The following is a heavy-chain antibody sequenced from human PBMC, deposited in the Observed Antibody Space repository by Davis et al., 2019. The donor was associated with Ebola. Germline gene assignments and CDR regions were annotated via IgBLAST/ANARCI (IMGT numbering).Heavy chain of an antibody. CDR1: GYTFTGYY. Sequence: ASVKVSCKASGYTFTGYYMHWVRQAPGQGLEWMGWINPNSGGTNYAQKFQGWVTMTRDTSISTAYMELSSLRSEDTAVYYCARVNDYYDSSGYLDYWGQGTLVTVSS. J-gene: IGHJ4*02. V-gene: IGHV1-2*04. CDR3: ARVNDYYDSSGYLDY. CDR2: INPNSGGT. D-gene: IGHD3-22*01.